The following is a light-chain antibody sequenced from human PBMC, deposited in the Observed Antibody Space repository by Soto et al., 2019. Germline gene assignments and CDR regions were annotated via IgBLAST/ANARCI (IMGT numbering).Light chain of an antibody. CDR2: LNSDGSH. J-gene: IGLJ2*01. CDR1: SGHSNNA. V-gene: IGLV4-69*01. Sequence: QSVLTQSPSASASLGASVKLTCTLSSGHSNNAIAWHQQQSEKGPRYLMKLNSDGSHSKVDGIPDRFSGSSSGAERYLTISSRQSEDEADYYCQSWGSGIVVFGGGTKLTVL. CDR3: QSWGSGIVV.